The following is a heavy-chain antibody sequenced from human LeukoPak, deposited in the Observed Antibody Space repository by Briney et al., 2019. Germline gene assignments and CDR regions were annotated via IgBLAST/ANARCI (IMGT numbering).Heavy chain of an antibody. D-gene: IGHD3-22*01. Sequence: SETLSLTCAVYGGSFSGYYWSWIRQPPGKGLEWIGEINHSGSTNYNPSLKSRVTISVDTSKNQFSLKLSSVTAADTAVYYCARAPFDYYDSSGYPDYWGQGTLVTVSS. V-gene: IGHV4-34*01. CDR2: INHSGST. CDR1: GGSFSGYY. CDR3: ARAPFDYYDSSGYPDY. J-gene: IGHJ4*02.